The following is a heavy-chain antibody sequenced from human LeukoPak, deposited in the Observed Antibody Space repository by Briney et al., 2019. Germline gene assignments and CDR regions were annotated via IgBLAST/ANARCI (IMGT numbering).Heavy chain of an antibody. CDR3: AKSKFPYDSDGWHGYFDF. CDR1: GFTVSSNH. CDR2: ISYDGSNK. V-gene: IGHV3-30*18. J-gene: IGHJ4*02. Sequence: SGGSLRLSCAASGFTVSSNHMSWVRQAPGKGLEWVAVISYDGSNKYYADSVKGRFTISRDNSKNTLFLQMNSLRADDTAVYYCAKSKFPYDSDGWHGYFDFWGQGTLVTVSS. D-gene: IGHD3-22*01.